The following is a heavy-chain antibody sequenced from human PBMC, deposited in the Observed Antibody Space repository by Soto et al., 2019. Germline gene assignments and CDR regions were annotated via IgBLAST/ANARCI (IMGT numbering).Heavy chain of an antibody. D-gene: IGHD2-21*01. J-gene: IGHJ5*02. CDR2: MNPNSGNT. Sequence: QVQLVQSGAEVKKPGASVKVSCKASGYTFTSYDINWVRQATGQGLEWMGWMNPNSGNTGYAQKFQGRVTMTRNNSISTAYMELSSLRSEDTAVYYCARSPYCGGDCWFDPWGQGTLVTVSS. CDR1: GYTFTSYD. V-gene: IGHV1-8*01. CDR3: ARSPYCGGDCWFDP.